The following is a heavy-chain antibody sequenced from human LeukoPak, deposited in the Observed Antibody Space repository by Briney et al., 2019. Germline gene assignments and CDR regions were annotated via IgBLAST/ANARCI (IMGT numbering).Heavy chain of an antibody. CDR3: AKDFVRAVAGLAPFDY. CDR1: GFTVSSYG. Sequence: GGSLRLSCAASGFTVSSYGMHWVRQAPGKGLEWVAFIRYDGSNKYYADSVKGRFTISRDNSKNTLYLQMNSLRAEDTAVYYCAKDFVRAVAGLAPFDYWGQGTLVTVSS. J-gene: IGHJ4*02. V-gene: IGHV3-30*02. CDR2: IRYDGSNK. D-gene: IGHD6-19*01.